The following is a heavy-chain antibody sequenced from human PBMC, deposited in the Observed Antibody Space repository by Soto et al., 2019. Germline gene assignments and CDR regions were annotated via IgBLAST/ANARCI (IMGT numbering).Heavy chain of an antibody. J-gene: IGHJ4*02. CDR3: AKQSSSSRYASIDY. D-gene: IGHD2-2*01. Sequence: GGSLRLSCASSGFSFGSYAMSWVRQAPGKGLEWVAVITGNGDTTDYADSVKGRFTISRDNSKNTLYLQMSSLRAEDAATYFCAKQSSSSRYASIDYWGQGALVTVSS. CDR2: ITGNGDTT. CDR1: GFSFGSYA. V-gene: IGHV3-23*01.